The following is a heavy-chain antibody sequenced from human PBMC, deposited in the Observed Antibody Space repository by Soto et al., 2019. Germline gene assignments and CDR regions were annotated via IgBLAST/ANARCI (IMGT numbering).Heavy chain of an antibody. Sequence: PKLVHKQQTLGQTCNFPGCSLSNRRKGVCWIRQPPGKALQGLALIYWDDDKRYSPSLKSRLTITKDTSKNQVVLTMTNMDPVDTATYYCAHRQWGYCSGGSCYEQPFDYCGQGTLVTVSS. CDR3: AHRQWGYCSGGSCYEQPFDY. J-gene: IGHJ4*02. V-gene: IGHV2-5*02. CDR1: GCSLSNRRKG. CDR2: IYWDDDK. D-gene: IGHD2-15*01.